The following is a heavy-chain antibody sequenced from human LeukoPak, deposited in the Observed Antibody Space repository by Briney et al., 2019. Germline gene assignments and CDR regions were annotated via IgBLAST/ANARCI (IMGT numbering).Heavy chain of an antibody. CDR1: GFSFSSYS. J-gene: IGHJ3*02. CDR2: ISSSGNYI. Sequence: GGSLRLSRAAPGFSFSSYSMNWVRQAPGKGLEWVSSISSSGNYIYYADSVKGRFTISRDSAQNSLYPQMDSLRAEDTAVYYCARGLLYYATDAFDIWGQGTMVTVSS. D-gene: IGHD3-10*01. V-gene: IGHV3-21*01. CDR3: ARGLLYYATDAFDI.